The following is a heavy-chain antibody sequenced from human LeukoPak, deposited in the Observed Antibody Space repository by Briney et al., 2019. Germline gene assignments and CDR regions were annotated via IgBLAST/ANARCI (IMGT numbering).Heavy chain of an antibody. CDR2: IYSGGST. J-gene: IGHJ4*02. D-gene: IGHD6-19*01. V-gene: IGHV3-53*01. CDR3: ASLYSSGWYSDY. CDR1: GFTVSSNY. Sequence: GSLRLSCAASGFTVSSNYMSWVRQAPGKGLEWVSVIYSGGSTYYADSVKGRFTISRDNSKNTPYLQMNSLRAEDTAVYYCASLYSSGWYSDYWGQGTLVTVSS.